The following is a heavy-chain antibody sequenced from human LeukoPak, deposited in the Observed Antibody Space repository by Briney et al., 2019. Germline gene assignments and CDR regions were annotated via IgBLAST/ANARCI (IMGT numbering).Heavy chain of an antibody. J-gene: IGHJ4*02. CDR3: ARGLSSSWYRFDY. V-gene: IGHV4-39*07. CDR1: GGSISSSNYY. D-gene: IGHD6-13*01. Sequence: SETLSLTCTVSGGSISSSNYYWGWIRQPPGKGLEWIGYIYYRGTTYYNPSLKSRVTIAVDTSKNQFSLNLSSVTAADTAVYYCARGLSSSWYRFDYWGQGTLVTVSS. CDR2: IYYRGTT.